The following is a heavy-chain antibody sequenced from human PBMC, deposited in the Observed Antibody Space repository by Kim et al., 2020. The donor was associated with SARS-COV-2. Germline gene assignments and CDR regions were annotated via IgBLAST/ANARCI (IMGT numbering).Heavy chain of an antibody. D-gene: IGHD6-13*01. CDR3: ARGWSSSWYYFDY. V-gene: IGHV1-69*04. Sequence: YAQKVPGRVTITADKSTSTAYMELSSLRSEDTAVYYCARGWSSSWYYFDYWGQGTLVTVSA. J-gene: IGHJ4*02.